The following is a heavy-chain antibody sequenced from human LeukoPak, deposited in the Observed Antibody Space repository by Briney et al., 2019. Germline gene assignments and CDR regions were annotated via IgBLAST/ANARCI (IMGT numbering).Heavy chain of an antibody. CDR2: ISSSSNYI. J-gene: IGHJ4*02. CDR1: GFTFTSYN. Sequence: GGSLRLSCAASGFTFTSYNMNGVRQAPGKGLEWVSSISSSSNYIYYADSVKGRFTISRDNAKNSLYLQMNSLRAEDTAVYYCARGALRLDYWGQGTLVTVSS. V-gene: IGHV3-21*01. CDR3: ARGALRLDY. D-gene: IGHD3-16*01.